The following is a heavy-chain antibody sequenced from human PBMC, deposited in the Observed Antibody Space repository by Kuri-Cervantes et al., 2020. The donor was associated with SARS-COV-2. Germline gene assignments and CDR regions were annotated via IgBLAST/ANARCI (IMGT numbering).Heavy chain of an antibody. D-gene: IGHD6-13*01. V-gene: IGHV4-61*05. Sequence: SETLSLTCTASGGSISSSSYYWGWIRQPPGKGLEWIGYIYYSGSTNYNPSLKSRVTISVDTSKNQFSLKLSSVTAADTAVYYCARGQQLVLLDYWGQGTLVTVSS. CDR3: ARGQQLVLLDY. J-gene: IGHJ4*02. CDR1: GGSISSSSYY. CDR2: IYYSGST.